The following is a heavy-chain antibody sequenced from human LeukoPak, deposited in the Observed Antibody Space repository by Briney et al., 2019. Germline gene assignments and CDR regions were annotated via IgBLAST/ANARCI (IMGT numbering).Heavy chain of an antibody. CDR2: IYYSGST. Sequence: PSETLSLTCTVSGDSISSYYWSWIRQPPGKGLEWIAYIYYSGSTNYNPSLKSRVTISLDTSKNQISLKLTSVTAADTAVYYCARHGAEARHSGCYPFDYWGQGTLVTVSS. J-gene: IGHJ4*02. CDR1: GDSISSYY. CDR3: ARHGAEARHSGCYPFDY. V-gene: IGHV4-59*08. D-gene: IGHD1-26*01.